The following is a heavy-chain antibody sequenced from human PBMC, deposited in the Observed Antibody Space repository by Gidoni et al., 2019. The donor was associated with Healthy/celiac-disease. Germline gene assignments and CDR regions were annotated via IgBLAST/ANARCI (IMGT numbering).Heavy chain of an antibody. Sequence: QVQLQQWGAGLLKPSETLSLTCAVYGGSFSGYYWSWIRQPPGKGLEWIREINHSGSTNYNPSLKSRVTISVDTSKNQFSLKLSSVTAADTAVYYCARGRPIYCSGGSCYSGWFDPWGQGTLVTVSS. V-gene: IGHV4-34*01. CDR2: INHSGST. CDR3: ARGRPIYCSGGSCYSGWFDP. CDR1: GGSFSGYY. J-gene: IGHJ5*02. D-gene: IGHD2-15*01.